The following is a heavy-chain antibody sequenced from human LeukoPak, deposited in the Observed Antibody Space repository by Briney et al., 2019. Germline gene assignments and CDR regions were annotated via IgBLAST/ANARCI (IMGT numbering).Heavy chain of an antibody. Sequence: PSETLSLTCTVSGGSIRSYYWSWIRQPPGKGLEWIGYIYYSGSTNYNPSLKSRVTISVDTSKNQFSLKLSSVTAADTAVYYCARGVAVAGPDYWGQGTLVTVSS. D-gene: IGHD6-19*01. CDR3: ARGVAVAGPDY. CDR2: IYYSGST. CDR1: GGSIRSYY. V-gene: IGHV4-59*01. J-gene: IGHJ4*02.